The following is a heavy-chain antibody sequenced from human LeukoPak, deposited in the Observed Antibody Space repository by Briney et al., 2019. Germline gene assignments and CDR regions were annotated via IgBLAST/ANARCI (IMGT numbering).Heavy chain of an antibody. CDR2: ISSGGST. CDR1: GFTFSSYA. CDR3: ATGAYCDH. J-gene: IGHJ4*02. Sequence: GGSLRLSCAASGFTFSSYAMSWVRQAPGKGLEWVSAISSGGSTYYADSVKGRFTISRDNSENTLYLQMNGLRAEDTAIYFCATGAYCDHWGQGTLVTVSS. V-gene: IGHV3-23*01.